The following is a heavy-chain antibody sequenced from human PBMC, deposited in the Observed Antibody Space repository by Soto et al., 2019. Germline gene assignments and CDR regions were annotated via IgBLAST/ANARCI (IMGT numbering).Heavy chain of an antibody. V-gene: IGHV4-31*03. J-gene: IGHJ4*02. CDR1: GGSINSGSYY. CDR2: IFYSGST. Sequence: SETLSLTCTVSGGSINSGSYYWTWIRQRPGQGLEWIGYIFYSGSTYYNPSLKSRLTISIDTSMNRFSLKLSSVTAADTAVYYCASPIAAAAHGWGQGTQVTVSS. D-gene: IGHD6-13*01. CDR3: ASPIAAAAHG.